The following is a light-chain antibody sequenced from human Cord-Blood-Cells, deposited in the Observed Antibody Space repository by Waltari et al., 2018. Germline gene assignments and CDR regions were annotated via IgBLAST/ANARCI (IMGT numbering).Light chain of an antibody. CDR2: DVS. CDR3: SSYTSSSTVV. Sequence: QSALTQPASVSGSPGQSITISCTGTSSDVGGYNNVSWYQQHPGKAPKLMIYDVSNRPSGVSNRFSGSKSGNTASLTISGLQAEDEADYCCSSYTSSSTVVFGGGTKLTVL. J-gene: IGLJ2*01. CDR1: SSDVGGYNN. V-gene: IGLV2-14*01.